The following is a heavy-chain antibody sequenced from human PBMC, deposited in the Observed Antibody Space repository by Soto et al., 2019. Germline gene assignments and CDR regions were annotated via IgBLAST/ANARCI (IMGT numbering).Heavy chain of an antibody. J-gene: IGHJ4*02. CDR3: ASDGGYSGSY. D-gene: IGHD1-26*01. V-gene: IGHV1-18*01. CDR2: SSAYNGNT. CDR1: GYTFTSYG. Sequence: QVQLVQPGAEVKKPGASVKVSCKASGYTFTSYGITWVRQAPVQGLEWMGWSSAYNGNTNHAHKLQARVTMTTDTSTSTAYMQLSSLRSDDTAVYYCASDGGYSGSYWGQGTLVTVSS.